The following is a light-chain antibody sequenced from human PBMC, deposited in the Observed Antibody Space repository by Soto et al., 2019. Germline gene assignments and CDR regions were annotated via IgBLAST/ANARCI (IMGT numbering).Light chain of an antibody. J-gene: IGKJ2*01. CDR1: QSVSSRC. CDR3: QQYGSSPYT. CDR2: GAS. Sequence: EIVLTQSPGPLSLSPGERATLSCRASQSVSSRCLAWYQQKPGQAPRLLMYGASSRATGIPDRFSGTGSGTDFTLTISRLEPEDFAVYYCQQYGSSPYTFGLGTKLEIK. V-gene: IGKV3-20*01.